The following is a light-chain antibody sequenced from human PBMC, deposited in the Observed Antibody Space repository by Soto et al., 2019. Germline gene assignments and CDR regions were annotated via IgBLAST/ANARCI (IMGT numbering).Light chain of an antibody. CDR1: SSNIGAGYD. CDR2: GNN. Sequence: QPVLTQPPSVSGAPGQRVTISCTGSSSNIGAGYDVHWYQQLPGAAPKLLIYGNNNRPSGVPDRFSGSKSGASASLGITGLQAEDEADYYCQSYDTSLSGSNVFGTGTKVTVL. J-gene: IGLJ1*01. V-gene: IGLV1-40*01. CDR3: QSYDTSLSGSNV.